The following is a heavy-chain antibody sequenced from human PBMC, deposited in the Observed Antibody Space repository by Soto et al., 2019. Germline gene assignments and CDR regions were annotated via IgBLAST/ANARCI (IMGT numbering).Heavy chain of an antibody. V-gene: IGHV3-21*01. Sequence: PGGSLRLSCAASGFTFSSYSMNWVRQAPGKGLEWVSSISSSSSYIYYADSVKGRFTISRDNAKNSLYLQMNSLRAEDTAVYYCARDSSSWYGGWFAPWGQGTLVTVSS. D-gene: IGHD6-13*01. CDR3: ARDSSSWYGGWFAP. CDR1: GFTFSSYS. J-gene: IGHJ5*02. CDR2: ISSSSSYI.